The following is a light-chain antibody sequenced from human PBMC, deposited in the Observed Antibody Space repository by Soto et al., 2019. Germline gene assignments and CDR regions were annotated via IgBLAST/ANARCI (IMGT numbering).Light chain of an antibody. J-gene: IGKJ5*01. CDR3: QQYKNWPL. V-gene: IGKV3-15*01. CDR2: GAS. Sequence: ETVMTQSPATLSVSPGERVTLSCRTSHSVNSHVAWYQQKPGQAPRLLLYGASTRATGIPVRFSGSGFGTEFTLTISSLQSEDFAVYYCQQYKNWPLFGQGTRLDI. CDR1: HSVNSH.